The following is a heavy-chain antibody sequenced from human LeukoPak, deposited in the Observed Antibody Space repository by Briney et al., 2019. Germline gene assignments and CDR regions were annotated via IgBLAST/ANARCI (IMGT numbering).Heavy chain of an antibody. V-gene: IGHV6-1*01. Sequence: SQTLPLPCLNCHCSLPQNIAAWLGIRQSPSRGLEWLGRTYYRYKWYKDYAVPVRSRITINPDTSKNQFSLQLNSVTPEDTAVYYCAIEGSESYRHDNYSDYWGQGNLVTVSS. J-gene: IGHJ4*02. D-gene: IGHD3-16*02. CDR1: HCSLPQNIAA. CDR2: TYYRYKWYK. CDR3: AIEGSESYRHDNYSDY.